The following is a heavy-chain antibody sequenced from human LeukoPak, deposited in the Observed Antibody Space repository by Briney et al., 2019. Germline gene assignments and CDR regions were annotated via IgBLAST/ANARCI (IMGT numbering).Heavy chain of an antibody. CDR3: ARQRGYSHCLDY. Sequence: HPGGSLRLSCAASGFTFTTYGMHWVRQAPGKGLEWVAVISNDGSNKFYGDSVKGRFTISRDKSKNTLYLQMNSLRAEDTAVYFCARQRGYSHCLDYWGQGTLVTVSS. D-gene: IGHD5-12*01. J-gene: IGHJ4*02. CDR1: GFTFTTYG. V-gene: IGHV3-30*03. CDR2: ISNDGSNK.